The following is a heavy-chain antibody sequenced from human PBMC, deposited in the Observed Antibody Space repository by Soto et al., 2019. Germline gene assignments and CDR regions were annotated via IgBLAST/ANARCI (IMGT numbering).Heavy chain of an antibody. CDR2: INHSGST. D-gene: IGHD3-10*01. J-gene: IGHJ4*02. CDR1: GGSFSGYY. CDR3: ARGGISGSGSYYYFDY. V-gene: IGHV4-34*01. Sequence: SETLSLTCAVYGGSFSGYYWSWIRQPPGKGLEWIGEINHSGSTNYNPSLKSRVTISVDTSKNQFSLKLSSVTAADTAVYYCARGGISGSGSYYYFDYWGQGTLVTVSS.